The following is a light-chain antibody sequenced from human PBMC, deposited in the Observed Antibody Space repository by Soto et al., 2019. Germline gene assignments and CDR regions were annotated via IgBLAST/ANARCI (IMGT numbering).Light chain of an antibody. Sequence: DIVMTQSPDSLAVSLGERATINCKSSQSVLYISNNKNYLAWYQQKPGQPPKLLIYWASTRESGVPDRFSGSGSGTDFTLTISNLQAEDVAVYYCQQYYSTPWTFGQGTKVVIK. V-gene: IGKV4-1*01. J-gene: IGKJ1*01. CDR2: WAS. CDR3: QQYYSTPWT. CDR1: QSVLYISNNKNY.